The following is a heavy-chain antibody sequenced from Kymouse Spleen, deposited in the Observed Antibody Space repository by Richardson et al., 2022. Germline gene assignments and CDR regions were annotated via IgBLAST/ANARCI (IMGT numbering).Heavy chain of an antibody. D-gene: IGHD3-10*01. Sequence: QVQLQESGPGLVKPSQTLSLTCTVSGGSISSGGYYWSWIRQHPGKGLEWIGYIYYSGSTYYNPSLKSRVTISVDTSKNQFSLKLSSVTAADTAVYYCARDLTMVRGVLYYYYYGMDVWGQGTTVTVSS. CDR1: GGSISSGGYY. CDR3: ARDLTMVRGVLYYYYYGMDV. J-gene: IGHJ6*02. CDR2: IYYSGST. V-gene: IGHV4-31*03.